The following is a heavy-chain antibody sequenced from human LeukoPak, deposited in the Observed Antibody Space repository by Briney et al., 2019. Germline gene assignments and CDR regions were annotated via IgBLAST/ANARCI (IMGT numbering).Heavy chain of an antibody. CDR1: GGSISSYY. CDR3: ARSIVVVPAAKATFDY. V-gene: IGHV4-59*01. J-gene: IGHJ4*02. CDR2: IYYSGST. D-gene: IGHD2-2*01. Sequence: SETLSLTCTVSGGSISSYYCSWIRQPPGKGLEWIGYIYYSGSTNYNPSLKSRVTISVDTSKNQFSLKLSSVTAADTAVYYCARSIVVVPAAKATFDYWGQGTLVTVSS.